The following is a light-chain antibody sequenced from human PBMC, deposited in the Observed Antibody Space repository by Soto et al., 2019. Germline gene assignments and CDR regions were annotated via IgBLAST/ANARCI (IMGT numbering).Light chain of an antibody. CDR3: SSYTSSNTRYV. V-gene: IGLV2-14*01. Sequence: QSALTQPASVSGSPGQSITISCTGTSSDIGGSNYVSWYQHHPGKAPKLMIYEVSNRPSGVSNRFSGSKSGNTASLTISGLQAEDEADYYCSSYTSSNTRYVFGTGTKVTVL. CDR2: EVS. J-gene: IGLJ1*01. CDR1: SSDIGGSNY.